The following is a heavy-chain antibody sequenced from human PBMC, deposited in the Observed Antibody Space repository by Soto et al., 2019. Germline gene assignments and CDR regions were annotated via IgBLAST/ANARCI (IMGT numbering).Heavy chain of an antibody. V-gene: IGHV3-74*01. CDR3: ASGGSSLNFDS. D-gene: IGHD6-13*01. CDR1: GFTFRSYW. J-gene: IGHJ4*02. CDR2: ITSDGSST. Sequence: GGSLRLSCASSGFTFRSYWMQWVRQAPGKGLVWVSWITSDGSSTSYADSVKGRFTISRDNAKNTLFLQMNSLRAEDTAVYFCASGGSSLNFDSWGQGTLVTVSS.